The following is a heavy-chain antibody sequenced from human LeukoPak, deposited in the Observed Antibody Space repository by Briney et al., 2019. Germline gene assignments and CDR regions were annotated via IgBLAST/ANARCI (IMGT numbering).Heavy chain of an antibody. CDR2: IYYSGST. Sequence: SETLSLTCTVSGDSVSSGSSYWSWIRQPPGKGLEWIGYIYYSGSTNYNPSLKSRVTISVDTSKNQFSLKLSSVTAADTAVYYCAVALLGQQLAIDYWGQGTLVTVSS. CDR3: AVALLGQQLAIDY. J-gene: IGHJ4*02. V-gene: IGHV4-61*01. CDR1: GDSVSSGSSY. D-gene: IGHD6-13*01.